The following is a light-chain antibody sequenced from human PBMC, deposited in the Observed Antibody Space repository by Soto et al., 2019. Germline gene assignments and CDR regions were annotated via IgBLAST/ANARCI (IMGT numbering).Light chain of an antibody. CDR2: SNS. V-gene: IGLV1-40*01. CDR3: QSYDSSLSGSVV. J-gene: IGLJ2*01. Sequence: QSVLTQPPSVSGAPGQRVTISCTGSSSNIGAGYDVHWYQQLPGTATKLLIYSNSNRPSGVPDRFSGSKSGTSASLAITGLQAEDEADYYCQSYDSSLSGSVVFGGGTKLTVL. CDR1: SSNIGAGYD.